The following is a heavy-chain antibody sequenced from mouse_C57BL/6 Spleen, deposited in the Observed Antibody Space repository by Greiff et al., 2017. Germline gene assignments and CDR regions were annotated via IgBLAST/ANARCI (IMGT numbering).Heavy chain of an antibody. Sequence: QVHVKQPGAELVRPGSSVKLSCKASGYTFTSYWMHWVKQRPIQGLEWIGNIDPSDSETHYNQKFKDKATLTVDKSSSTAYMQLSSLTSEDSAVYYCARGGDYGSSFWYFDVWGTGTTVTGSS. D-gene: IGHD1-1*01. CDR3: ARGGDYGSSFWYFDV. J-gene: IGHJ1*03. CDR1: GYTFTSYW. CDR2: IDPSDSET. V-gene: IGHV1-52*01.